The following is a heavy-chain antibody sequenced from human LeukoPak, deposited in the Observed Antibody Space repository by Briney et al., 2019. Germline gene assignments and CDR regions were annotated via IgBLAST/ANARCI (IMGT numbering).Heavy chain of an antibody. D-gene: IGHD6-13*01. CDR2: ISGSGGST. CDR1: GFTLSSYA. J-gene: IGHJ4*02. CDR3: AKEEGANSSRYFDY. V-gene: IGHV3-23*01. Sequence: GGSLRLSCAASGFTLSSYAMSWVRQAPGKGLEWVSAISGSGGSTYYADSVKGRFTISRDNSKNTLYLQMSSLRAEDTAVYYCAKEEGANSSRYFDYWGQGTLVTVSS.